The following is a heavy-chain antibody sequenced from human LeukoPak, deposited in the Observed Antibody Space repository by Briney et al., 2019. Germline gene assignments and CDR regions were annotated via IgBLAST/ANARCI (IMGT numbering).Heavy chain of an antibody. Sequence: ASVKVCCKTSGYTFTNFAINWVRQAPGQGLEWMGWITAYNGDTNYAQKLQGRVPMTTDTSTSTAYMELRNLSSDDTAVYYCARGGPDSSDQDWFHPRGQGTLVAVSS. V-gene: IGHV1-18*01. J-gene: IGHJ5*02. CDR3: ARGGPDSSDQDWFHP. D-gene: IGHD6-19*01. CDR1: GYTFTNFA. CDR2: ITAYNGDT.